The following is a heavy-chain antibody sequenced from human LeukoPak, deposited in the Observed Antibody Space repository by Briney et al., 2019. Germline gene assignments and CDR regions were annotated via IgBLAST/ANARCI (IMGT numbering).Heavy chain of an antibody. J-gene: IGHJ4*02. D-gene: IGHD1-26*01. CDR1: GGTFSSYA. CDR3: ARESSAIARSFDY. V-gene: IGHV1-69*13. Sequence: SVKVSCKASGGTFSSYAISWVRQAPGQGLEWMGGIIPIFGTANYAQKFQGRVTITADESTSTAYMELSSLRSEDTAVYYCARESSAIARSFDYWGQGTLATVSS. CDR2: IIPIFGTA.